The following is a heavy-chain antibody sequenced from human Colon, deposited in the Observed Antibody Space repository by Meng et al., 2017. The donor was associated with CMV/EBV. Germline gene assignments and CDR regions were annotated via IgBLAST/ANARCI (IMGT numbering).Heavy chain of an antibody. Sequence: GGSLRLSCTVSRFRFSDSWMNWVRQAPGKGLAWVANIQADGSETYYADSVKGRFTISRDIAKNPLFLQMNSLRVEDTAVYFCVRGNYDGAWGHGTLVTVSS. CDR2: IQADGSET. J-gene: IGHJ4*03. D-gene: IGHD3-16*01. CDR1: RFRFSDSW. V-gene: IGHV3-7*04. CDR3: VRGNYDGA.